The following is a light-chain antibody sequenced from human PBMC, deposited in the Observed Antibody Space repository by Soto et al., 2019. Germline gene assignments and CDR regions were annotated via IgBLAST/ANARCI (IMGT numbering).Light chain of an antibody. CDR2: DAS. V-gene: IGKV3-11*01. CDR3: QQRSNWPPVT. J-gene: IGKJ4*02. CDR1: QSVSSY. Sequence: EIVLTQSPATLYLSPGERATLSCRASQSVSSYLAWYQQKPGQAPRLLIYDASNRATGIPARFSGSGSGTDFTLTISSLEPEDFAIYYCQQRSNWPPVTFGGGTNVEIK.